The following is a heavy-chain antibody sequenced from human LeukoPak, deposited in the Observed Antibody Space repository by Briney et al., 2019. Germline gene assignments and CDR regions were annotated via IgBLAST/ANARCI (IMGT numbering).Heavy chain of an antibody. V-gene: IGHV1-3*01. Sequence: GASVKVSCKASEYTFTSYAMHWVRQAPGQRLEWMGWINAGNGNTKYSQKFQGRVTITRDTSASTAYMELSSLRSEDTAVYYCARGRGYCSGGSCLGYFDYWGQGTLVTVSS. J-gene: IGHJ4*02. CDR3: ARGRGYCSGGSCLGYFDY. CDR1: EYTFTSYA. CDR2: INAGNGNT. D-gene: IGHD2-15*01.